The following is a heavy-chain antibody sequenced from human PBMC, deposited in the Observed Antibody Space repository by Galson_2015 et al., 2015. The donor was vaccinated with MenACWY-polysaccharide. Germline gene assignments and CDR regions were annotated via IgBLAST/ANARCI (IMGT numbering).Heavy chain of an antibody. J-gene: IGHJ4*02. D-gene: IGHD3-3*01. CDR2: ISGYNGNT. Sequence: SVKVSCKASGYTFTSYGITWVRQAPGQGLEWMGWISGYNGNTNYAQSLQGRVTLTRDTSTSAAYMELRSLRSDDTAVYYCARGPITVLDSWGQGTLVTVSS. CDR1: GYTFTSYG. V-gene: IGHV1-18*01. CDR3: ARGPITVLDS.